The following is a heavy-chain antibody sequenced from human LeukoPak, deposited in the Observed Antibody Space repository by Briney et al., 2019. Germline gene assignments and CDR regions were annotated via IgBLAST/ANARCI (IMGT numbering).Heavy chain of an antibody. D-gene: IGHD5-18*01. CDR2: IYYSGST. CDR1: GGSISSSSYY. V-gene: IGHV4-39*01. CDR3: ARHGYSYGPLGY. J-gene: IGHJ4*02. Sequence: SETLSLTCTVSGGSISSSSYYWGWIRQPPGKGLEWIGSIYYSGSTYYNPSLKSRVTISVDTSKNQFSLKLSSVTAADTAVYYCARHGYSYGPLGYWGQGTLVTVSS.